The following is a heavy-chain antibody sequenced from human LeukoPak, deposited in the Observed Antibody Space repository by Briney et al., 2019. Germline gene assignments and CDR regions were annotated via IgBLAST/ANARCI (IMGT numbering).Heavy chain of an antibody. CDR2: INSDGSTT. CDR1: GFTFSSYW. CDR3: AKSELSYYYYYMDV. V-gene: IGHV3-74*01. J-gene: IGHJ6*03. D-gene: IGHD3-16*02. Sequence: PGGSLRLSCAASGFTFSSYWMHWVRQAPGKGLVWVSRINSDGSTTSYADSVKGRFTISIDNAKNTLYLQMNSLRAEDTAVYYCAKSELSYYYYYMDVWGKGTTVTVSS.